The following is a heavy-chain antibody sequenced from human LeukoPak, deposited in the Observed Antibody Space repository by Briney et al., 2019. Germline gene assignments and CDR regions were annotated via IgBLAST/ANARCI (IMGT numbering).Heavy chain of an antibody. V-gene: IGHV4-4*07. CDR3: ARDLTVATRNAFDI. D-gene: IGHD5-12*01. CDR2: IYTSGST. CDR1: GRSISSYY. Sequence: PSETLSLTCTVSGRSISSYYWSWIRQPAGKGLEWIGRIYTSGSTNYNPSLKSRVTMSVDTSKNQFSLKLSSVTAADTAVYYCARDLTVATRNAFDIWGQGTMVTVSS. J-gene: IGHJ3*02.